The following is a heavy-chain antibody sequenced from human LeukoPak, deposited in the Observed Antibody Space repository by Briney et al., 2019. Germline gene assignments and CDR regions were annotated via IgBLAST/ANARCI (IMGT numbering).Heavy chain of an antibody. Sequence: PSETLSLTCTVSGGSISSYYWSWIRQPPGKGLEWIGYIYYSGSTNYNPSIKSRVTISVDTSKNQFSLKLSSVTAADTAVYYCARPTSSGWYDAFDIWGQGTMVTVSS. CDR1: GGSISSYY. CDR2: IYYSGST. J-gene: IGHJ3*02. CDR3: ARPTSSGWYDAFDI. D-gene: IGHD6-19*01. V-gene: IGHV4-59*08.